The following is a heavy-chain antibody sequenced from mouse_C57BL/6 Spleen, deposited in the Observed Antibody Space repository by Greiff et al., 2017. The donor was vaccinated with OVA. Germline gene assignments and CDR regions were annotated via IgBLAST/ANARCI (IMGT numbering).Heavy chain of an antibody. V-gene: IGHV1-80*01. CDR1: GYAFSSYW. CDR2: IYPGDGDT. Sequence: QVQLQQSGAELVKPGASVKISCKASGYAFSSYWMNWVKQRPGQGLEWIGQIYPGDGDTNYNGKFKGKATLTADKSSSTAYMQLSSLTSEDSAVYFCAREAALTGCFDYWGQGTTLTVSS. D-gene: IGHD4-1*01. CDR3: AREAALTGCFDY. J-gene: IGHJ2*01.